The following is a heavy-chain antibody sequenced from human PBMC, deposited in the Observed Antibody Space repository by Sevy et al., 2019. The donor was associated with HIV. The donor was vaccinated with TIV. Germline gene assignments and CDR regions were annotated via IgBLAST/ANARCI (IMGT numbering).Heavy chain of an antibody. CDR2: VYYNGYT. V-gene: IGHV4-59*08. J-gene: IGHJ4*02. Sequence: SETLSLTCTVSGGSISSYYWSWIRQPPGKGLEWIGYVYYNGYTNYKPSLKSRVTMSLDTSKKHLSLKLSSVTAADTAVYYCARHPQCTSTSCSKFWFDFWGQGTLVTVSS. CDR1: GGSISSYY. D-gene: IGHD2-2*01. CDR3: ARHPQCTSTSCSKFWFDF.